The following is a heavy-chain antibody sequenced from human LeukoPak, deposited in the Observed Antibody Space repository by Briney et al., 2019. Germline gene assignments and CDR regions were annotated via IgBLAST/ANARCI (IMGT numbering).Heavy chain of an antibody. CDR3: ARETPSLYGDYYYGMDV. CDR2: IWYDGSNK. J-gene: IGHJ6*02. V-gene: IGHV3-33*01. CDR1: GFTFSSYG. D-gene: IGHD4-17*01. Sequence: GGYLRLSCAASGFTFSSYGVHWVRQAPGKGLEWVAVIWYDGSNKYYADSVKGRFTISRDNSKNTLYLQMNSLRAEDTAVYYCARETPSLYGDYYYGMDVWGQGTTVTVSS.